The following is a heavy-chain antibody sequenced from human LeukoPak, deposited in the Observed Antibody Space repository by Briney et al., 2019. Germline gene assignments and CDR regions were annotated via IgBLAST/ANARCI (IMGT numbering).Heavy chain of an antibody. D-gene: IGHD1-1*01. J-gene: IGHJ4*02. CDR2: LKQDGSEK. Sequence: GGSLRLSCAASGFTFITYWMTWVRQAPGKGLEWVANLKQDGSEKYYVDSVKGRFTISRDNAKNSVFLQMSSLRAEDTAVYYCARVGMETGPLQHFDYWGQGALVTVSS. V-gene: IGHV3-7*01. CDR1: GFTFITYW. CDR3: ARVGMETGPLQHFDY.